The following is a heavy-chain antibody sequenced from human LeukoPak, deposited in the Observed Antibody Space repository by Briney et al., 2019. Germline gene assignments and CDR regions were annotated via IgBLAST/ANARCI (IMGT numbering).Heavy chain of an antibody. V-gene: IGHV3-30*18. CDR2: ISYDGSNK. CDR3: AKVYHYDSIGSMPDDY. D-gene: IGHD3-22*01. CDR1: GFTFSSDD. J-gene: IGHJ4*02. Sequence: AGRSQRLCCAASGFTFSSDDMHWGRQAPGKGLERVAVISYDGSNKYYADYVKGRFTISRNISKNTLYLQINSLRAEDTAVYYCAKVYHYDSIGSMPDDYWGQGTLVTVSS.